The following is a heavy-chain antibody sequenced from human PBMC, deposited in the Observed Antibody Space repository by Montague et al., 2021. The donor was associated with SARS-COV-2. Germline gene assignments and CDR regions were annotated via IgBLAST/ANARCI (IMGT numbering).Heavy chain of an antibody. CDR3: ARAGEDYYYDSSGFLY. J-gene: IGHJ4*02. CDR2: ISNSGDTK. CDR1: GFIFSSYE. V-gene: IGHV3-48*03. Sequence: SRRLSCPASGFIFSSYEMNWVRQAPGKGLEWVSYISNSGDTKYYADSVKGRFTISRDNAKNSLYLQMSSLRAEDTAVYYCARAGEDYYYDSSGFLYWGQGILVTVSS. D-gene: IGHD3-22*01.